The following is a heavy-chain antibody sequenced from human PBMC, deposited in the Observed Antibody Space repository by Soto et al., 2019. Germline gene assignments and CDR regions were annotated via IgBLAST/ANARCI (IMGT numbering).Heavy chain of an antibody. Sequence: EVQLLESGGGLVQRGGYLRLDCAASGFTFSGFAMNWVRQPPGKGLEWVSSVDHTGSYTFYAASVKGRFTISRDNSNNMVYLELNRLRAEDTAGYYCAKRSGGFSEFDYWGQGPLVIVSS. CDR2: VDHTGSYT. D-gene: IGHD3-16*01. CDR1: GFTFSGFA. V-gene: IGHV3-23*01. J-gene: IGHJ4*02. CDR3: AKRSGGFSEFDY.